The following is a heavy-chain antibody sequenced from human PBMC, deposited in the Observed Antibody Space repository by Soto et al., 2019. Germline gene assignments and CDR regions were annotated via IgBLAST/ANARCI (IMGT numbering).Heavy chain of an antibody. CDR1: GFTFSDYY. Sequence: QVQLVESGGGLVKPGGSLILSCAASGFTFSDYYMSWIRQAPGKGLEWVSYISSSSSYTNYADSVKGRFTISRDNAKNSLYLQMNSLRAEDTAVYYCARDGSSSWTREDYYYYGMDVWGQGTTVTVSS. V-gene: IGHV3-11*06. CDR3: ARDGSSSWTREDYYYYGMDV. D-gene: IGHD6-13*01. J-gene: IGHJ6*02. CDR2: ISSSSSYT.